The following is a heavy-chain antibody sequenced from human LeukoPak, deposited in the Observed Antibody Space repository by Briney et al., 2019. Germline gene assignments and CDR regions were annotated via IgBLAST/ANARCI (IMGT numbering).Heavy chain of an antibody. CDR1: GGSISSYY. Sequence: PSETLSLTCTVSGGSISSYYWSWIRQPPGKGLEWIGEINHSGSTNYNPSLKSRVTISVDTSKNQFSLKLSSVTAADTSVYYCARDCSSTSCYAYGMDVWGQGTTVTVSS. CDR3: ARDCSSTSCYAYGMDV. CDR2: INHSGST. D-gene: IGHD2-2*01. V-gene: IGHV4-34*01. J-gene: IGHJ6*02.